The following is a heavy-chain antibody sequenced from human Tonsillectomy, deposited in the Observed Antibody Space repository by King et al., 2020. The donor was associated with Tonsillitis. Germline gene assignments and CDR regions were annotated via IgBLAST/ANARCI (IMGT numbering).Heavy chain of an antibody. V-gene: IGHV3-74*01. CDR2: INSDGGST. Sequence: VQLVESGGGLVQPGGSLGLSCAASGFTFISYWLHWVRQAPGEGPVWVSRINSDGGSTGYADAVKGRFSVFRDNAKNTIYLQMNSLRAEDTAVYYCVRDFDRTEDWGQGTLVTVSS. CDR1: GFTFISYW. D-gene: IGHD3-9*01. CDR3: VRDFDRTED. J-gene: IGHJ4*02.